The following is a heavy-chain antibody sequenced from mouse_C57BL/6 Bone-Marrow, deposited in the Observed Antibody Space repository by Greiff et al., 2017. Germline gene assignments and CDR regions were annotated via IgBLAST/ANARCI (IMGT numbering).Heavy chain of an antibody. Sequence: QVQLQQPGAELVMPGASVKLSCKASGYTFTSYWMHWVKQRPGQGLEWIGEIDPSDSYTNYNQKFKGKSTLTVDKSSSTAYMQLSSLTSEDSAVYYCARFYDGYPYYLDYWGQGTTLTVSS. D-gene: IGHD2-3*01. CDR2: IDPSDSYT. CDR1: GYTFTSYW. V-gene: IGHV1-69*01. J-gene: IGHJ2*01. CDR3: ARFYDGYPYYLDY.